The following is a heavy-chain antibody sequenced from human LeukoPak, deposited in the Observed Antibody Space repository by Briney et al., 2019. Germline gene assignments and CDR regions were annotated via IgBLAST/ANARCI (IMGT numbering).Heavy chain of an antibody. CDR3: AKEFGDYGDYVGLFDY. Sequence: GGSLRLSCAASGFTFSTYWMHWVRQAPGKGLEWVAVISYDGSNKYYADSVKGRFTISRDNSKNTLYLQMNSLRAEDTAVYYCAKEFGDYGDYVGLFDYWGQGTLVTVSS. CDR1: GFTFSTYW. V-gene: IGHV3-30*18. D-gene: IGHD4-17*01. CDR2: ISYDGSNK. J-gene: IGHJ4*02.